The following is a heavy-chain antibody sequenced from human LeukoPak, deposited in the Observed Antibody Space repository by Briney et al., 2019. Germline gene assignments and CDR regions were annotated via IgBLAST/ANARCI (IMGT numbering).Heavy chain of an antibody. J-gene: IGHJ4*02. CDR1: GGSISSSSYY. D-gene: IGHD6-19*01. CDR2: IYYSGST. CDR3: ARLLAVAGTAGTDY. Sequence: SETLSLTCTVSGGSISSSSYYWGWIRQPPGKGLEWIGSIYYSGSTYYNPSLKSRVTISVDTSKNQFSLKLSSVTAADTAVYYCARLLAVAGTAGTDYWGQGTLVTVSS. V-gene: IGHV4-39*01.